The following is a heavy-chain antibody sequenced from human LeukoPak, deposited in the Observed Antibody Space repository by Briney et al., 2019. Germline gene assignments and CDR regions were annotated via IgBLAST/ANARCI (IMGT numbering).Heavy chain of an antibody. Sequence: SETLSLTCTVSGASISSSSYYWGWIRQPPGKGLEWIGSIYYSGTTYYNPSLKSRVTISVDTSKNQFSLKLSSVTAADTAVYYCARPYDARGFQPTGWGQGTLVTVSS. V-gene: IGHV4-39*01. J-gene: IGHJ4*02. D-gene: IGHD3-22*01. CDR2: IYYSGTT. CDR3: ARPYDARGFQPTG. CDR1: GASISSSSYY.